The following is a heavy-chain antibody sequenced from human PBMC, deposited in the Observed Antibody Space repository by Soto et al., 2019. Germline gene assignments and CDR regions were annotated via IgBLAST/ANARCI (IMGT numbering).Heavy chain of an antibody. J-gene: IGHJ5*02. CDR1: GGSISIYN. CDR2: IYQSGST. Sequence: SETLSLTSTVSGGSISIYNWNWIRQPPGKGLEWIGWIYQSGSTNYNPSLRSRVTISLDTSKNQFSLRLRSVTAADTAIYYCAREDSSGWYRGSDPWGQVTLVTVSS. CDR3: AREDSSGWYRGSDP. D-gene: IGHD6-19*01. V-gene: IGHV4-59*01.